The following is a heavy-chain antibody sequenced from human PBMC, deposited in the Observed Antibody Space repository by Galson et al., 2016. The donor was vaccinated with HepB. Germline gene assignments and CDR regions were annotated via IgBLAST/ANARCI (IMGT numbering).Heavy chain of an antibody. CDR2: INPRNGDT. J-gene: IGHJ4*02. D-gene: IGHD1-26*01. CDR1: GYTFTSYG. CDR3: ARDLGYLAPKRRVWDKHFDY. Sequence: SVKVSCKASGYTFTSYGFSWVRQAPGQGLEWMGWINPRNGDTGYAQKFQGRVSVTRDTSISTTYMELSSLRSDDTALYYCARDLGYLAPKRRVWDKHFDYWGQGALVTVSS. V-gene: IGHV1-2*02.